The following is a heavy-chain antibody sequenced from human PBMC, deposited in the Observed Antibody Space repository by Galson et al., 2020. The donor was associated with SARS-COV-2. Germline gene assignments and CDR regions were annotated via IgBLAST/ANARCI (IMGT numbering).Heavy chain of an antibody. CDR2: IKQDGSET. Sequence: GESLKISCAASGFRFSYYWMSWVRQAPGKGLEWVANIKQDGSETYYVDSVKGRFTISRDNANNSLYLQMDSLRAEDTAVYYCVDCGNDCSKFDYWGQGTLVTVSA. V-gene: IGHV3-7*05. CDR3: VDCGNDCSKFDY. J-gene: IGHJ4*02. CDR1: GFRFSYYW. D-gene: IGHD2-21*02.